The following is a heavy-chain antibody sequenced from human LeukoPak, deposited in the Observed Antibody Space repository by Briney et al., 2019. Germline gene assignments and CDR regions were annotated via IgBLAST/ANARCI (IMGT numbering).Heavy chain of an antibody. J-gene: IGHJ4*02. CDR3: ARDYGDYFDY. CDR2: VYYSGST. CDR1: GGSISSGGYY. D-gene: IGHD4-17*01. Sequence: SETLSLTCTVSGGSISSGGYYWSWIRQHPGKGLEWIGYVYYSGSTYYNPSLKSRVTISVDTSKNQFSLKLSSVTAADTAVYYCARDYGDYFDYWGQGTLVTVSS. V-gene: IGHV4-31*03.